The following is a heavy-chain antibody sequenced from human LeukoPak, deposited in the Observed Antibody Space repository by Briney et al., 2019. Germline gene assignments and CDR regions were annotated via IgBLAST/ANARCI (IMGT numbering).Heavy chain of an antibody. D-gene: IGHD2-15*01. Sequence: GGSLRLSCAASGFTFSSYWMSWVRQAPGKWLEWVANIKQDGSEKYYVDSVKGRFTISRDNAKNSLYLQMNSLRAEDTAVYYCARIKPPRYCSGGSCYVIYWGQGTLVTVSS. J-gene: IGHJ4*02. CDR3: ARIKPPRYCSGGSCYVIY. CDR2: IKQDGSEK. V-gene: IGHV3-7*01. CDR1: GFTFSSYW.